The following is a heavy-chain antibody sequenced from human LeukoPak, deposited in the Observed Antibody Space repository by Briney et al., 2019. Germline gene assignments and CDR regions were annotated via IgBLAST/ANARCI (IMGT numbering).Heavy chain of an antibody. Sequence: SVKLSCNGSGYSFTSCGISWVRQGPGQGLEWVGGIIPIFGTANYAQKFQGRVTITADESTSTAYMELSSLRSEDTAVYYCARDRYCSSTSCYAEWYGMDVWGQGTTVTASS. D-gene: IGHD2-2*01. CDR1: GYSFTSCG. CDR3: ARDRYCSSTSCYAEWYGMDV. V-gene: IGHV1-69*13. CDR2: IIPIFGTA. J-gene: IGHJ6*02.